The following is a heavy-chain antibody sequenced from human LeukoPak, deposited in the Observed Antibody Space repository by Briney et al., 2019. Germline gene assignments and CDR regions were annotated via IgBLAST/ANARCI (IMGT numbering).Heavy chain of an antibody. Sequence: SETLSLTCSVSGASIGSFYWSWIRQPPGKGLEWIGYVYDGGKTYYNPSLKGRVTISVDTSNNQFSLKLRSVTAADTAVYYCARGGPRTDDYNFDYWGQGTRVSVSS. CDR1: GASIGSFY. D-gene: IGHD5-24*01. J-gene: IGHJ4*02. CDR3: ARGGPRTDDYNFDY. CDR2: VYDGGKT. V-gene: IGHV4-59*01.